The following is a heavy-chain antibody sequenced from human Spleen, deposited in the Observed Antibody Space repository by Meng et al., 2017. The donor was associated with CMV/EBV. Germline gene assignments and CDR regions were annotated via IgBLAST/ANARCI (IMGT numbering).Heavy chain of an antibody. J-gene: IGHJ4*02. CDR2: IHPHRGDT. CDR3: ARDNNWGPDY. Sequence: ASVKVSCKASGGTFSSYTFSWVRQAPGQGLEWMGWIHPHRGDTNYAQQFQGRVTLTRDTSINTGYMELTRLTPDDTAVYYCARDNNWGPDYWGQGTLVTVSS. CDR1: GGTFSSYT. V-gene: IGHV1-2*02. D-gene: IGHD7-27*01.